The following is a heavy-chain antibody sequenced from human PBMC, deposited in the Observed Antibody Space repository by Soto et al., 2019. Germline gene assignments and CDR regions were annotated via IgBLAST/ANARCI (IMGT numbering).Heavy chain of an antibody. CDR1: GGSISSYY. CDR2: IYYSGST. V-gene: IGHV4-59*01. D-gene: IGHD2-2*01. Sequence: PSETLSLTCTVSGGSISSYYWSWIRQPPGKGLEWIGYIYYSGSTNYNPSLKSRVTISVDTSKNQFSLKLSSVTAADTAVYYCARDLVEGTDRWFDPWGQGTLVTVSS. J-gene: IGHJ5*02. CDR3: ARDLVEGTDRWFDP.